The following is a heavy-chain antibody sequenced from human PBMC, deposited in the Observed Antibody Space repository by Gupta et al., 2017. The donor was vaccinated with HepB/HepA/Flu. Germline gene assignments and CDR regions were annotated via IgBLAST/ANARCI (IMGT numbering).Heavy chain of an antibody. V-gene: IGHV3-7*01. CDR2: MKEDGSEI. J-gene: IGHJ6*03. CDR1: GFTFGNYW. Sequence: EVQLVESGGGLVQPGGSLRLSCAASGFTFGNYWMSWVRQAPGKGLEWVANMKEDGSEIYYVDSVKGRFTIARNNALNSLYLQMNSPRVEDTAVYYCARDVQGSRLYYMAFWGKGTTVTVSS. CDR3: ARDVQGSRLYYMAF. D-gene: IGHD2-15*01.